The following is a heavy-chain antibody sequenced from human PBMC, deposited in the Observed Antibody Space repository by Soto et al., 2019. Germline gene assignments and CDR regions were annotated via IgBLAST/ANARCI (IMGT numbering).Heavy chain of an antibody. J-gene: IGHJ4*02. CDR2: ISAYNGNT. V-gene: IGHV1-18*03. CDR1: GYTFTSYG. D-gene: IGHD3-22*01. Sequence: GASVKVSCKASGYTFTSYGISWVRQAPGQGLEWMGWISAYNGNTNYAQKLQGRVTMTTDTSTSTAYMELRSLRSDDMAVYYCARDSHQSRNYDSSGYYRKRPLDYWGQGTLVTVSS. CDR3: ARDSHQSRNYDSSGYYRKRPLDY.